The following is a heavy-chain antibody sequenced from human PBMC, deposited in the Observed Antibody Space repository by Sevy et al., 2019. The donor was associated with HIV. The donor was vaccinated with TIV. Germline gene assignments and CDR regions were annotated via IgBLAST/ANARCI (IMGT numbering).Heavy chain of an antibody. J-gene: IGHJ4*02. Sequence: ASVKVSCKASGYTFTSYDINWVRQATGQGLEWMGWMNPNSGNTGYAQKFQGRVTITRNTSISTAYMELSSLRSGDTAVYYSARAQPDRHSSGGSCYGDFDYWGQGTLVTVSS. CDR2: MNPNSGNT. V-gene: IGHV1-8*03. D-gene: IGHD2-15*01. CDR3: ARAQPDRHSSGGSCYGDFDY. CDR1: GYTFTSYD.